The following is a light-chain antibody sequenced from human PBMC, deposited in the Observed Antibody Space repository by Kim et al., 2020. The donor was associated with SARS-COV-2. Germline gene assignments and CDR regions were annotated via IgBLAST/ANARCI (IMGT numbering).Light chain of an antibody. Sequence: GQSVTISCTGTSSDVGGNNYVSWYQQHPGKAPKFMIYEVSKRPSGVPDRFSGSKSGNTASLTVSELQAGDEADYYCSSYAGSNNWVFGGGTQLTVL. J-gene: IGLJ3*02. V-gene: IGLV2-8*01. CDR2: EVS. CDR1: SSDVGGNNY. CDR3: SSYAGSNNWV.